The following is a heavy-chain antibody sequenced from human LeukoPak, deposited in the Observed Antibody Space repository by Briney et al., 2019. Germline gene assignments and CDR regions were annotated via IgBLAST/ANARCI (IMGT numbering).Heavy chain of an antibody. CDR2: IYSGGST. CDR3: ARGSHYDILTGYPYFDY. V-gene: IGHV3-66*02. CDR1: GGSFSGYY. Sequence: ETLSLTCAVYGGSFSGYYWSWVRQAPGKGLEWVSVIYSGGSTYYADSVKGRFTISRDNSKNTLYLQMNSLRAEDTAVYYCARGSHYDILTGYPYFDYWGQGTLVTVSS. D-gene: IGHD3-9*01. J-gene: IGHJ4*02.